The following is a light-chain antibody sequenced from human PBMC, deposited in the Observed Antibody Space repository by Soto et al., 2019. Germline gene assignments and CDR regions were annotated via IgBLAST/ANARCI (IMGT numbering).Light chain of an antibody. CDR1: QSLANSF. Sequence: LTQSPGTLSLSPNEIATLCYRASQSLANSFIAWYQQKPGQAPRLLIYDTSSRASGIPDRFSGSGSGTDFTLTINSLQPEDFATYYCQQSYSFPITFGQGTRLEI. CDR2: DTS. V-gene: IGKV3D-20*02. J-gene: IGKJ5*01. CDR3: QQSYSFPIT.